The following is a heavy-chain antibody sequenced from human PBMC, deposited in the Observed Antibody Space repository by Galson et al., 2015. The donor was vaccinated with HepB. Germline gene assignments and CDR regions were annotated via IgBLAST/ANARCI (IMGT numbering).Heavy chain of an antibody. V-gene: IGHV1-18*04. Sequence: SVKVSCKASGYIFTSYGVSWVRQAPGQGLEWMGWISAYSGNTNYAQKIQGRVTMTTDTPTSTAYMELRSLRSDDTAVYYCARVHRRKASGAAFDIWGQGTMVTVSS. CDR2: ISAYSGNT. CDR3: ARVHRRKASGAAFDI. CDR1: GYIFTSYG. J-gene: IGHJ3*02. D-gene: IGHD3-10*01.